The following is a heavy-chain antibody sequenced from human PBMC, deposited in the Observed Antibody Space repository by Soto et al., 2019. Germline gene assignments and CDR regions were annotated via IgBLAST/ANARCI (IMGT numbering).Heavy chain of an antibody. V-gene: IGHV4-31*02. CDR2: IYYSGST. Sequence: LCGGSISSGGYYWSWIRQHPGKGLEWIGYIYYSGSTYYNPSLKSRVTISVDTSKNQFSLKLSSVTAADTGVYYCARVPVEMATSLRGYYFDYWGQGTLVTVSS. CDR3: ARVPVEMATSLRGYYFDY. D-gene: IGHD1-26*01. J-gene: IGHJ4*02. CDR1: GGSISSGGYY.